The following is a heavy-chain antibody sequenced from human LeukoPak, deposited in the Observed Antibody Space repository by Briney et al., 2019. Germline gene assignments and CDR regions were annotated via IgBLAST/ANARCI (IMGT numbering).Heavy chain of an antibody. V-gene: IGHV4-4*07. CDR1: AGSITSYY. D-gene: IGHD3-22*01. J-gene: IGHJ5*02. CDR3: ARDTYYYDSSGYWWFDP. Sequence: SASQSLIWTLSAGSITSYYCGCTRQPARKGLESIGLIYTSGSTNYNPSLKSRVTMSVDTSKNQFSLKLSSVTAADTAVYYCARDTYYYDSSGYWWFDPWGQGTLVTVSS. CDR2: IYTSGST.